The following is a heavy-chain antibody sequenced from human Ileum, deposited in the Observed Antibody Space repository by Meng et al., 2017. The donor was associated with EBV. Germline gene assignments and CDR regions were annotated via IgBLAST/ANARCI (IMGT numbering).Heavy chain of an antibody. D-gene: IGHD6-19*01. V-gene: IGHV4-61*08. CDR2: IYNSGST. Sequence: QVHPQEAGPGLVNPSETLSLTCSVSGGSVSSGGNYWSWIRQPPGKGLEWIGYIYNSGSTNYTPSLKSRVTISVDTSKNQFSLKLSSVTAADTAVYYCARDGYSSGSDWGQGTLVTVSS. CDR3: ARDGYSSGSD. J-gene: IGHJ4*02. CDR1: GGSVSSGGNY.